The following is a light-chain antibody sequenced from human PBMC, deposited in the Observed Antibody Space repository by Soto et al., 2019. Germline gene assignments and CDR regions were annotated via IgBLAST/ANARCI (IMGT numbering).Light chain of an antibody. Sequence: DIQMTQSPSTLSASVGDRVTITCRASQSISRSLAWYQQKSGKAPKLLIYDASSLESGVPSRFSGSGFGTEFTLTISGLQPDDFVTYYCQQYQSYFLTFGPGTTVDMK. V-gene: IGKV1-5*01. CDR2: DAS. CDR1: QSISRS. CDR3: QQYQSYFLT. J-gene: IGKJ3*01.